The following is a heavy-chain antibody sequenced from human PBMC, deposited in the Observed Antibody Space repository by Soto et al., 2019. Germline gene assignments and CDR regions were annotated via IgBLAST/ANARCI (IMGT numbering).Heavy chain of an antibody. CDR2: IYYSGST. CDR1: GGSISRSSYY. J-gene: IGHJ4*02. D-gene: IGHD3-10*01. V-gene: IGHV4-39*01. Sequence: ETLSLTGTVSGGSISRSSYYWGWIRQPPGKGLEWIGSIYYSGSTYYNPSLKSRVTISVDTSKNQFSLKLSSVTAADTAVYYCASLWFGELTFDYWGQGTLVTVSS. CDR3: ASLWFGELTFDY.